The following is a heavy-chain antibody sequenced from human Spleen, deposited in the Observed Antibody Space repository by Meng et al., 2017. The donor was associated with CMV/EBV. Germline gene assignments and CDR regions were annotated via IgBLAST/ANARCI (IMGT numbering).Heavy chain of an antibody. CDR1: GYTFTGYF. Sequence: KASGYTFTGYFIDGVRQAPGQGLEWMGWINPKSGGTNYAQKFQGRVTMTRDTSISTAHMELRRLRSDDTAVYYCARTIFGASPSVDCWGQGTLVTVSS. J-gene: IGHJ4*02. V-gene: IGHV1-2*02. D-gene: IGHD3-3*01. CDR3: ARTIFGASPSVDC. CDR2: INPKSGGT.